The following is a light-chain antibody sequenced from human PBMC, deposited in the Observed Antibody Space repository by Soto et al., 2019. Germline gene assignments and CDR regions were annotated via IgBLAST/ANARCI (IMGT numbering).Light chain of an antibody. CDR1: QSLLHSTGYNF. Sequence: DIVMTQSPLSLPVTPGEPASISCRSSQSLLHSTGYNFLDWYLQKPGQSPQLLISLASNRASGVTARFSGSGSGTDFTLAISRVEAEDVGIYYCMQALQPPPITFGQGTRLEIK. CDR3: MQALQPPPIT. V-gene: IGKV2-28*01. J-gene: IGKJ5*01. CDR2: LAS.